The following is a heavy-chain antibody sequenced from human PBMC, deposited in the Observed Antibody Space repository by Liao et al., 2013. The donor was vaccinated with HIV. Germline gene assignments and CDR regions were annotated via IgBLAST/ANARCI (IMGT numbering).Heavy chain of an antibody. J-gene: IGHJ3*02. CDR1: GGSISSYY. Sequence: QVRLQESGPGLVKPSETLSLTCTVSGGSISSYYWSWIRQSPGKGLEWIGRINYSESTDYNPSLKSRVTISVDTSKNQFSLKLTSVTAADTAVYYCARPTTVVTPNAFDIWGQGTMVTVSS. CDR3: ARPTTVVTPNAFDI. V-gene: IGHV4-59*08. CDR2: INYSEST. D-gene: IGHD4-23*01.